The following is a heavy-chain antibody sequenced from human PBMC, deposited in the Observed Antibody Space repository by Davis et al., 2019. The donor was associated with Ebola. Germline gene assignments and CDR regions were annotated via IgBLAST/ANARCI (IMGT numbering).Heavy chain of an antibody. Sequence: GGSLRLSCAASGFTFSSYWMSWVRQAPGKGLEWVANIKQDGSEKYYVDSVKGRFTISRDNANNSLYLQMNNLRAEDTAVYYCARDGTRFCSGTSCYFVFDPWGQGTLVTVSS. V-gene: IGHV3-7*01. CDR1: GFTFSSYW. D-gene: IGHD2-2*01. CDR3: ARDGTRFCSGTSCYFVFDP. CDR2: IKQDGSEK. J-gene: IGHJ5*02.